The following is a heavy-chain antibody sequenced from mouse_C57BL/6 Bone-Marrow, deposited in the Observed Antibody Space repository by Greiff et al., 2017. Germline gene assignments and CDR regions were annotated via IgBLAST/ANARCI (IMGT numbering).Heavy chain of an antibody. CDR2: IRSKSNNYAT. D-gene: IGHD1-1*01. J-gene: IGHJ4*01. Sequence: EVTLMESGGGLVQPTGSLKLSCAASGFSFNTYAMNWVRQAPGKGLEWVARIRSKSNNYATYYADSVKDRITIASDDSERMLYLQMNNLKTEDTAMYCCVADYYCRSGGQGTSGPVSS. CDR3: VADYYCRS. V-gene: IGHV10-1*01. CDR1: GFSFNTYA.